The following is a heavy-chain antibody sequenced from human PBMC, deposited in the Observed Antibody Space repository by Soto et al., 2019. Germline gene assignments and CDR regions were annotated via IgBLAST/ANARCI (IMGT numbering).Heavy chain of an antibody. CDR1: GGSISNGGYY. CDR2: IYYSGST. V-gene: IGHV4-31*03. Sequence: SETLSLTCTVSGGSISNGGYYWSWIRQHPGKGLEWIGYIYYSGSTYYNPSLKSRVTISVDTSKNQFSLKLSSVTAADTAVYYCASAFYGYAFDYWGQGTLVTVSS. CDR3: ASAFYGYAFDY. J-gene: IGHJ4*02. D-gene: IGHD5-18*01.